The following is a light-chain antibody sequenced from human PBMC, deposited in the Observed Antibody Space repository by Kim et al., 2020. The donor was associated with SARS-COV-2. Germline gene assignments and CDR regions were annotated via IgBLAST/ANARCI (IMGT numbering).Light chain of an antibody. Sequence: GSPGQTATITCSGDKLGDKYASWYQQKPGQSPVLVIYQDRKRPSGIPERFSGSNSGNTATLTISGTQAMDEADYYCQAWDSSTWVFGGGTQLTVL. J-gene: IGLJ3*02. CDR3: QAWDSSTWV. V-gene: IGLV3-1*01. CDR1: KLGDKY. CDR2: QDR.